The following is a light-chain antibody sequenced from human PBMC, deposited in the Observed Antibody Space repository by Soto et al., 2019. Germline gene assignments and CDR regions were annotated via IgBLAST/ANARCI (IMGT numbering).Light chain of an antibody. CDR2: DTS. CDR1: TGAVTSGHY. CDR3: FLSYSGPRV. Sequence: QAVVTQEPSLTVSPGGTVTLTCGSSTGAVTSGHYPYWFQQKPGQAPRTLIYDTSNKHSWTPARFSGSLLGGKAALTLSGAQREDEAESYCFLSYSGPRVFGGGTMVTVL. J-gene: IGLJ3*02. V-gene: IGLV7-46*01.